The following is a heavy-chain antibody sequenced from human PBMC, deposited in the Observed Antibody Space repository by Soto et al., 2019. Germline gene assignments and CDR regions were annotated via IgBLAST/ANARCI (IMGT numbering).Heavy chain of an antibody. Sequence: ASVKVSCKVSGYTLTELSMHWVRQAPGKGLEWMGGFDPEDGETIYAQKFQGRVTMTEDTSTDTAYMELSSLRSEDTAVYYCATVNVKSRRETYYYDSSGYTSGPLDYWGQGTLVTVSS. CDR3: ATVNVKSRRETYYYDSSGYTSGPLDY. V-gene: IGHV1-24*01. CDR2: FDPEDGET. J-gene: IGHJ4*02. CDR1: GYTLTELS. D-gene: IGHD3-22*01.